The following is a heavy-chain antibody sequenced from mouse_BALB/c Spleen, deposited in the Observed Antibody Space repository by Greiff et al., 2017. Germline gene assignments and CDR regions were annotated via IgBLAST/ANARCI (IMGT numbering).Heavy chain of an antibody. J-gene: IGHJ4*01. CDR2: ILPGSGST. Sequence: QVQLQQSGAELMKPGASVKISCKATGYTFSSYWIEWVKQRPGHGLEWIGEILPGSGSTYYNEKFKGKATFTADTSSNTAYMQLSSLTSEDSAVYYCARRPRPRGYAMDDWGQGTSVTVSS. CDR1: GYTFSSYW. D-gene: IGHD1-2*01. V-gene: IGHV1-9*01. CDR3: ARRPRPRGYAMDD.